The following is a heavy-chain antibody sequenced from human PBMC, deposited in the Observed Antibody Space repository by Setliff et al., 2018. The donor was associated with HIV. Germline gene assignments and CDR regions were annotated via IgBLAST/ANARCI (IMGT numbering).Heavy chain of an antibody. V-gene: IGHV4-4*07. CDR3: ARVPRITTLRNAFDI. J-gene: IGHJ3*02. D-gene: IGHD3-3*01. CDR1: GGSISSYY. CDR2: IYASGRT. Sequence: SETLSLTCTVSGGSISSYYWSWIRQPAGKGLEWIGRIYASGRTNYNPSLKSRVTLSVDTSKNQFSLKVTSVTAADTAIYYCARVPRITTLRNAFDIWGQGTMVTVSS.